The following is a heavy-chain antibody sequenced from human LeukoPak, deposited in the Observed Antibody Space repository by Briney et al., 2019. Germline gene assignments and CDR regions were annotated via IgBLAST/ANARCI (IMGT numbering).Heavy chain of an antibody. D-gene: IGHD5-18*01. J-gene: IGHJ6*03. V-gene: IGHV3-11*04. Sequence: GGSLRLSCAASGFTFSDYYMSWIRQAPGKGLEWVSYISSSGSTIYYADSVKGRFTISRDNAKNSLYLQMNSLRAEDTAVYYCARVGDSPEFYYYYYMDAWGKGTTVTLSS. CDR3: ARVGDSPEFYYYYYMDA. CDR2: ISSSGSTI. CDR1: GFTFSDYY.